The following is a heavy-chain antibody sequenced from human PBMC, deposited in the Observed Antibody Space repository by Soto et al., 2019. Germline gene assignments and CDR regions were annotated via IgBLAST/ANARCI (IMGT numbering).Heavy chain of an antibody. CDR2: IYYSGST. CDR1: GGSISSSSYY. D-gene: IGHD3-16*02. J-gene: IGHJ5*02. CDR3: ARDNDFWRGFGGVIGNEYNWFDP. V-gene: IGHV4-39*07. Sequence: PSETLSLTCTVSGGSISSSSYYWGWIRQPPGKGLEWIGSIYYSGSTYYNPSLKSRVTISVDTSKNQFSLKLSSVTAADTAVYYCARDNDFWRGFGGVIGNEYNWFDPWGQGTLVTVSS.